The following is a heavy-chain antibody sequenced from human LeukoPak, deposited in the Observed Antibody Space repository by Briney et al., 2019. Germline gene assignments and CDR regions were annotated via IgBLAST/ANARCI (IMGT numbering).Heavy chain of an antibody. Sequence: GASVKVSCKASGFTFTISGSTWVRQAPGQGLEWMGWISPYNGNTKYGEKFEGRVTMTTDTSTSTAYMELRSLRSDDTAVYYCARLPPGSNYFDYWGQGTLVTVSS. D-gene: IGHD3-10*01. CDR3: ARLPPGSNYFDY. J-gene: IGHJ4*02. CDR2: ISPYNGNT. V-gene: IGHV1-18*01. CDR1: GFTFTISG.